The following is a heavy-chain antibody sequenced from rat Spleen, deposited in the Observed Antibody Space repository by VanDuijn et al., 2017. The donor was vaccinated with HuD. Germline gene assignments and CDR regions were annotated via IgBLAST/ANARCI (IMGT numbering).Heavy chain of an antibody. CDR2: ISYEGSST. CDR1: GFTFSDYG. V-gene: IGHV5-22*01. CDR3: ARPGNYYVMDA. J-gene: IGHJ4*01. Sequence: EVQLVESGGGLVQPGRSMKLSCAASGFTFSDYGMVWVLQAPTKGLEWVASISYEGSSTYYGDSVKGRFTISRDNAKSTLYLQMNSLRSEDTATYYCARPGNYYVMDAWGQGASVTVSS.